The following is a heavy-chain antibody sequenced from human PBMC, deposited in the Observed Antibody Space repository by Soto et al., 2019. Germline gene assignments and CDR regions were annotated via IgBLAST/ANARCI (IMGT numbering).Heavy chain of an antibody. V-gene: IGHV3-23*01. CDR2: ISGSGEST. Sequence: EVQLLESGGGLVQPGGSLRLSCAASGFTFSIYALNWIRQAPGKGLEWVSAISGSGESTFYADSVKGRFTISRDSSKNTLYLQMTSLRAEDTALYYCVKDRGAAAKRFYFDYWGQGTLVTVSS. CDR1: GFTFSIYA. J-gene: IGHJ4*02. D-gene: IGHD6-13*01. CDR3: VKDRGAAAKRFYFDY.